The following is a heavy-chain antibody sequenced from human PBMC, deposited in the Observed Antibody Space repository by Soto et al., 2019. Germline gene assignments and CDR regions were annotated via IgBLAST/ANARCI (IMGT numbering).Heavy chain of an antibody. V-gene: IGHV5-51*01. Sequence: PGESLKISCKGSGYSFTSYWIGWVRQMPGKGLEWMGIIYPGDSDTRYSPSFQGHVTISADNSVNTAYLQWRGLKASDTAMYHCTRSRSLLDAFDIWGQGTMVTVSS. D-gene: IGHD3-10*01. CDR1: GYSFTSYW. CDR2: IYPGDSDT. J-gene: IGHJ3*02. CDR3: TRSRSLLDAFDI.